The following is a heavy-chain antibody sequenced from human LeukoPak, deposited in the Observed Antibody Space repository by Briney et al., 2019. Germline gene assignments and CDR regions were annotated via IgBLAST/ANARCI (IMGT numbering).Heavy chain of an antibody. CDR3: ARSFGTSMVTFFDI. CDR2: IYSRGNT. J-gene: IGHJ3*02. CDR1: GATISSSSSY. D-gene: IGHD2/OR15-2a*01. V-gene: IGHV4-39*07. Sequence: SETLSLTCTVSGATISSSSSYWGWIRQPPGKGLEWLGNIYSRGNTYYKPSLMSRVTISIDTSKNQFSLRLTSVTAADTAVYYCARSFGTSMVTFFDIWGQGTMVTVSS.